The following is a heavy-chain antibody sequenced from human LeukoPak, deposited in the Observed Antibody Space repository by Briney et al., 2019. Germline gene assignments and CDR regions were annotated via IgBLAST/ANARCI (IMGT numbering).Heavy chain of an antibody. V-gene: IGHV4-59*12. J-gene: IGHJ3*02. D-gene: IGHD3-10*01. CDR3: AKSNGYGLVDI. Sequence: SETLSLTCSVSGGFISNYYWSWIRQPPGKGLEWIGNIFYSGSTYYSPSLKSRVTISLDTSRNQFSLKLNSVTAADTAVYYCAKSNGYGLVDIWGQGTMVTVSS. CDR2: IFYSGST. CDR1: GGFISNYY.